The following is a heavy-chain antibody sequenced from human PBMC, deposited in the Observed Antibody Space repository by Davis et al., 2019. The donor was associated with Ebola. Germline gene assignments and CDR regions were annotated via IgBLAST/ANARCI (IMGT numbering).Heavy chain of an antibody. V-gene: IGHV1-2*06. Sequence: ASVKVSCKASGYTFTAYYMHWVRQAPGQGPEWMGRISPNTGGTNYAQKFQGRVTLTRDTSISTFYMELNSLTSDDTAVYYCTRHRIWGQGTLVTVSS. CDR1: GYTFTAYY. CDR2: ISPNTGGT. CDR3: TRHRI. J-gene: IGHJ4*02.